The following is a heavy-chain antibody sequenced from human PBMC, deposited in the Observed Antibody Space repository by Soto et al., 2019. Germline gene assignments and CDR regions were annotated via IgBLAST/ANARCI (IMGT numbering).Heavy chain of an antibody. CDR1: GYTFTAYW. D-gene: IGHD3-22*01. V-gene: IGHV5-51*01. Sequence: GESLKISCKASGYTFTAYWIGWVRQPPGKGLEWMGVIYPGDSDTRYSPSFQGQVTISIDKSTGTAYLHWSSLKASDSGIYFCGRHGYYYHASGPDDFDFWGQGTMVTVSS. J-gene: IGHJ3*01. CDR2: IYPGDSDT. CDR3: GRHGYYYHASGPDDFDF.